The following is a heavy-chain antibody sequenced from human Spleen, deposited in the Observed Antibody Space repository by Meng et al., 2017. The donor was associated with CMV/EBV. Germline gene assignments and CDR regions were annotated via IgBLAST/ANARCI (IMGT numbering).Heavy chain of an antibody. Sequence: GSLRLSCTVSGGSISSYYWSWIRQPPGKGLEWIGSIYYSGSTYYNPSLKSRVTISVDTSKNQFSLKLSSVTAADTAVYYCARDELGPPPYSSSSEWWFDPWGQGTLVTVSS. J-gene: IGHJ5*02. V-gene: IGHV4-59*12. CDR2: IYYSGST. CDR1: GGSISSYY. D-gene: IGHD6-6*01. CDR3: ARDELGPPPYSSSSEWWFDP.